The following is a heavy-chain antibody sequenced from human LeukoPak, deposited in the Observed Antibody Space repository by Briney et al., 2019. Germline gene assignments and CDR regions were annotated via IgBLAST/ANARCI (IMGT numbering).Heavy chain of an antibody. J-gene: IGHJ2*01. D-gene: IGHD6-25*01. V-gene: IGHV3-21*01. CDR2: ISSSSSYI. CDR1: GFTFSSYA. CDR3: ARDGLAAATLHWCFDL. Sequence: GGSLRLSCAASGFTFSSYAMNWVRQAPGKGLEWVSSISSSSSYIYYADSVKGRFTISRDNARNSLYLQMNSLRAEDTAVYYCARDGLAAATLHWCFDLWGRGTLVTVSS.